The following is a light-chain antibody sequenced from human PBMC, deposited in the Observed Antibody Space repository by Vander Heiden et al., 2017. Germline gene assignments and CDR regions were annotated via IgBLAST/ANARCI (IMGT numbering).Light chain of an antibody. CDR1: QSISSW. J-gene: IGKJ4*01. CDR3: QQYNSYSPLT. CDR2: KAS. V-gene: IGKV1-5*03. Sequence: DIQMTQSPSTLSASVGDRVTITCRARQSISSWLAWYQQKPGKAPKLLIYKASSLESGVPSRFSGSGSGTEFTLTISSLQPDDVATYYCQQYNSYSPLTFGGGTKVEIK.